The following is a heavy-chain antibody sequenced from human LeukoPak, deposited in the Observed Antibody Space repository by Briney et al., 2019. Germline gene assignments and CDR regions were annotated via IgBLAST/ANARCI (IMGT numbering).Heavy chain of an antibody. CDR2: IYSGGSK. Sequence: GGSLRLSCAASGFTFSPLGMNWVRQAPGKGLEWVSFIYSGGSKYNADSVKGRFTISRDNSKNTLYLQMNSLRDEDTAVYYCARDVGATGAFDIWGQGTMVTVSS. J-gene: IGHJ3*02. CDR3: ARDVGATGAFDI. CDR1: GFTFSPLG. D-gene: IGHD1-26*01. V-gene: IGHV3-66*01.